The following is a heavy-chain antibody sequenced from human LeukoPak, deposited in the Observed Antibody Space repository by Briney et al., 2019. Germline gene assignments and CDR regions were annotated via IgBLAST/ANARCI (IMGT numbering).Heavy chain of an antibody. Sequence: GRSLRLSCAASGFTFSVYGMHWVRQAPGKGLEWVGVIWNDGSNKYYADSVKGRFTISRDNSKNTLYLQMNSLRAEDTAVYSCASASGPFDYWGQGTLVTVSS. CDR3: ASASGPFDY. CDR2: IWNDGSNK. V-gene: IGHV3-33*01. D-gene: IGHD3-10*01. CDR1: GFTFSVYG. J-gene: IGHJ4*02.